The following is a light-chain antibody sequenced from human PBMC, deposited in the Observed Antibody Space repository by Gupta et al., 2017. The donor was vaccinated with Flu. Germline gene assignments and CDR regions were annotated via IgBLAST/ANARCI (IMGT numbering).Light chain of an antibody. CDR1: QGISNY. CDR3: QKYNSAPWT. Sequence: DIQMIQSPSSLSASVGDRVTISCRASQGISNYVAWYQQKPGKVPKPLIYAASTLQSGVPSRFSGSGSGTEFTLTISSLQPEDVATYYCQKYNSAPWTFGQGTKVEIK. J-gene: IGKJ1*01. CDR2: AAS. V-gene: IGKV1-27*01.